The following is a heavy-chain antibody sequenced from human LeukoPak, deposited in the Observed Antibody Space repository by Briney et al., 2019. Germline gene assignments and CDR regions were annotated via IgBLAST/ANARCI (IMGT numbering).Heavy chain of an antibody. CDR3: AKHKQWLVWCYFDY. V-gene: IGHV3-23*01. CDR1: GFTFSSYA. Sequence: GGSLRLSCAASGFTFSSYAMSWVRQAPGKGLEWVSAISGSGGSTYYADSVKGRFTISRDNSKNTLYLQMNSLRAEDTAVYCCAKHKQWLVWCYFDYWGQGTLVTVSS. D-gene: IGHD6-19*01. J-gene: IGHJ4*02. CDR2: ISGSGGST.